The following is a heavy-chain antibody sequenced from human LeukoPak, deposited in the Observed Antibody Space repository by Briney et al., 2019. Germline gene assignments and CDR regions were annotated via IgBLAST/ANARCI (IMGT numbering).Heavy chain of an antibody. CDR3: VRGSMTADY. CDR1: GGSVDGYY. CDR2: TSYIGST. Sequence: PSETLSLTCTVSGGSVDGYYWSWIRQSPGRGLEWIGNTSYIGSTSYNPSLMSRVTFSVDTSKNQFSLTLTSVTAADTGVFYCVRGSMTADYWGQGILVTVSS. J-gene: IGHJ4*02. V-gene: IGHV4-59*02.